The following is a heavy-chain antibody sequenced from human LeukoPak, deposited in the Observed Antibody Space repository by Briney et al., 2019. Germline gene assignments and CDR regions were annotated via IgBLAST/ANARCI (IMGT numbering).Heavy chain of an antibody. J-gene: IGHJ5*02. V-gene: IGHV4-34*01. CDR2: INHSGST. CDR3: ARGRLLVYHWFDP. CDR1: GGSFSGYY. Sequence: PSETLSLTCAVYGGSFSGYYWSWIRQPPGKGLEWIGEINHSGSTNYNPSLKSRVTISVDTSENQFSLKLSSVTAADTAVYYCARGRLLVYHWFDPWGQGTLVTVSS. D-gene: IGHD5/OR15-5a*01.